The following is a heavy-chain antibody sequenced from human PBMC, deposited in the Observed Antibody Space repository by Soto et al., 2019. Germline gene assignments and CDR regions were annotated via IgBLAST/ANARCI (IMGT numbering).Heavy chain of an antibody. D-gene: IGHD3-10*01. CDR1: GGSISSGGYS. V-gene: IGHV4-30-2*01. J-gene: IGHJ4*02. Sequence: SETLSLTCAVSGGSISSGGYSWSWMRQPPGKGLEWIGYINHSGSTHNTPSLKSRVTMSVDTSTNQFSLKLSSVTAADTAVYYCARGRNLGVRGVRAQNSEIDYWGQGTLVTVSS. CDR3: ARGRNLGVRGVRAQNSEIDY. CDR2: INHSGST.